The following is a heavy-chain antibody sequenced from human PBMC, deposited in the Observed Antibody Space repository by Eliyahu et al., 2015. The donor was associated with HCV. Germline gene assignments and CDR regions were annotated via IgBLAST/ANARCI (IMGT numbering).Heavy chain of an antibody. CDR2: ISWNSDSV. CDR3: AKVGGSGSLSNAFDI. J-gene: IGHJ3*02. CDR1: GFTFDDYA. V-gene: IGHV3-9*01. Sequence: EVQLVESGGGLVQPGRSLRLSCAASGFTFDDYAMHWVRQAPGKGLEGVSGISWNSDSVDYADPVKGRFTISRDNAKNSLYLQMNSLRAEDTALYYCAKVGGSGSLSNAFDIWGQGTMVTVSS. D-gene: IGHD3-10*01.